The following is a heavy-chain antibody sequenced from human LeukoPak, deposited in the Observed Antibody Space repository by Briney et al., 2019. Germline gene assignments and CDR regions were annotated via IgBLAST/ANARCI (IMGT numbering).Heavy chain of an antibody. J-gene: IGHJ4*02. CDR1: GCSFDDYA. D-gene: IGHD3-3*01. Sequence: PGGSLRLSCAASGCSFDDYAMHWLRQAPGKGLEWVSYISTRGSTIYYADSVKGRFTISRDNAKNSLYLQMNSLRAEDTAVYYCARVYTIFGVVIKYFDYWGQGTLVTVSS. CDR2: ISTRGSTI. CDR3: ARVYTIFGVVIKYFDY. V-gene: IGHV3-11*04.